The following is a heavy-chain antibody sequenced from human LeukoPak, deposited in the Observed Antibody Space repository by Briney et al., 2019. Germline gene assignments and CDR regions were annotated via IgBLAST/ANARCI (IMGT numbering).Heavy chain of an antibody. CDR2: IYPSDSDT. Sequence: GESLKISCKASGYDFPTYWIGWVRQMPGKGLEWMGIIYPSDSDTRYSPSFQGQVTISADKSASTAYLQWSSLKASGAAMYYCARRYSSGLFDAFDVWGQGTMVTVSS. V-gene: IGHV5-51*01. J-gene: IGHJ3*01. CDR1: GYDFPTYW. CDR3: ARRYSSGLFDAFDV. D-gene: IGHD6-19*01.